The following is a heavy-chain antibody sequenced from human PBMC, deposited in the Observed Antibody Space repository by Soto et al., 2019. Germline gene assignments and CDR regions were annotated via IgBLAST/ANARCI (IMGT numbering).Heavy chain of an antibody. CDR1: GFSFSSYG. CDR2: IWSAGSNE. D-gene: IGHD3-16*01. Sequence: QVQLVESGGGVVQPGTSLRLSCAASGFSFSSYGMYWVRQAPGKGLEWVAVIWSAGSNEYYADSVKGRFTISRDNSKNTLYLQMNSLRAEDTAIYYCARAGGITFGGATMDVWGQGSTVTVSS. J-gene: IGHJ6*02. V-gene: IGHV3-33*01. CDR3: ARAGGITFGGATMDV.